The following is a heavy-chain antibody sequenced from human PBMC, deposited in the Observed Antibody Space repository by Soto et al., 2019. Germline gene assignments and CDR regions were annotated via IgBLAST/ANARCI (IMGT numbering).Heavy chain of an antibody. J-gene: IGHJ6*02. CDR1: GFSLSNARMG. D-gene: IGHD5-18*01. CDR2: IFSNDEK. CDR3: ARIPIQLWFGYYYYYGMDV. Sequence: QVTLKESGPVLVKHTETLTLTCTVSGFSLSNARMGVSWIRQPPGKALEWLAHIFSNDEKSYSTSLKSSLTISKDTSKSQVVLTMTSMDPVDTDTYCCARIPIQLWFGYYYYYGMDVWGQGTTVTVSS. V-gene: IGHV2-26*01.